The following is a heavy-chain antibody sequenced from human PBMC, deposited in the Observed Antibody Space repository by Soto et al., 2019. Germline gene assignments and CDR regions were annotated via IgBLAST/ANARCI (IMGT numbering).Heavy chain of an antibody. J-gene: IGHJ5*02. CDR2: IYNSGST. Sequence: PSETLSLTCIVSRGSISSYDWSWIRQPPGKGLEWIGNIYNSGSTHYNPSLKSRVTISADMSKNQFSLKLSSVTAADTAVYYCVRDHIAQTGHRVDFFDPWGQGTLVTVSS. D-gene: IGHD1-1*01. V-gene: IGHV4-59*01. CDR1: RGSISSYD. CDR3: VRDHIAQTGHRVDFFDP.